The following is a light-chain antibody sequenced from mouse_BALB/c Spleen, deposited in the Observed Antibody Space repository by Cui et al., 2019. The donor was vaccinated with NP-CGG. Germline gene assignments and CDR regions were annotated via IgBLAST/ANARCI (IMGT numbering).Light chain of an antibody. V-gene: IGLV1*01. CDR1: TGAVTTSNY. J-gene: IGLJ1*01. CDR3: ALWYSNHWV. Sequence: QAVVTQESAITISPGETVTLTCRSSTGAVTTSNYANWVQEKPDHLFTGLIGGTNNRVPGVPARFSGSLIGDKAALTITGAQTEDEAIYFCALWYSNHWVFGGGTKLTVL. CDR2: GTN.